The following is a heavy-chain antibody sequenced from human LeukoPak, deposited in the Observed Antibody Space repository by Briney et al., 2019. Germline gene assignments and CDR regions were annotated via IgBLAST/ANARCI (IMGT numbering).Heavy chain of an antibody. CDR1: GFTFSNYG. J-gene: IGHJ6*03. D-gene: IGHD5-24*01. CDR2: ISRSGSTK. Sequence: GGSLRLSCAASGFTFSNYGMTWVRQAPGKGLEWVSSISRSGSTKYYADSVKGRFTISRDNAKNSLFFQMSSLRVDDTAIYYCARAGEMRYMDVWGKGTAVAVSS. CDR3: ARAGEMRYMDV. V-gene: IGHV3-48*04.